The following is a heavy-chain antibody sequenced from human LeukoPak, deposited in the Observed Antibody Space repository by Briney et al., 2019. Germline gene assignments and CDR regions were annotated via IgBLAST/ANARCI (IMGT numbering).Heavy chain of an antibody. CDR1: GFTFSSYG. CDR3: AKELWLGYCSSTSCPQ. D-gene: IGHD2-2*01. Sequence: GGSLRLSCAASGFTFSSYGMHWVRQAPGKGLEWVAFIRYDGSNKYYADSVKGRFTISRDNSKNTLYLQMNSLRAEDTAVYYCAKELWLGYCSSTSCPQGGQGTLVTVSS. CDR2: IRYDGSNK. V-gene: IGHV3-30*02. J-gene: IGHJ4*02.